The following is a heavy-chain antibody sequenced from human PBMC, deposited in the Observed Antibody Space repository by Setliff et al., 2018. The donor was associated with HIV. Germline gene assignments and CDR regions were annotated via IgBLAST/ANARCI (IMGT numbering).Heavy chain of an antibody. Sequence: SETLSLTCTVSGGSISRYYWSWIRQPPGKGLEWIGYSHTSGNTNYNPSLKNRVTISVDTSKNQFSLKLSSVTAADTAVYYCARHAIDSGGYYSQFDYWGQGTLVTVSS. CDR1: GGSISRYY. V-gene: IGHV4-4*09. J-gene: IGHJ4*02. D-gene: IGHD3-22*01. CDR3: ARHAIDSGGYYSQFDY. CDR2: SHTSGNT.